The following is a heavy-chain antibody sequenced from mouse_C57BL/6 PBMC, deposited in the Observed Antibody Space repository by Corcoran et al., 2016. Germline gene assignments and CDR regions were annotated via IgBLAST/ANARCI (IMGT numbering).Heavy chain of an antibody. CDR2: INTYSGVP. CDR1: GYTFTTYG. V-gene: IGHV9-3*01. J-gene: IGHJ2*01. Sequence: QIQLVQSGPELKKPGETVKISCKASGYTFTTYGMSWVKQAPGKGLKWMGWINTYSGVPTYADDIKGRFAFSLETSASTAYLQINNLKNEDTATYFCARRYYGSFYYFDYWGQGTTLTVSS. D-gene: IGHD1-1*01. CDR3: ARRYYGSFYYFDY.